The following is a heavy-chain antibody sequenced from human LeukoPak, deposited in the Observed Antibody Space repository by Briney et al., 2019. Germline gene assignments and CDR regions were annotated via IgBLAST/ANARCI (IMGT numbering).Heavy chain of an antibody. J-gene: IGHJ3*02. Sequence: SETLSLTCTVSGGSISSGDYYWSWIRQPPGKGLEWIGDIYYSGSTYYNPSLKSRVTISVDTSKNQFSLKLSSVTAADTAVYYCARNAHMDAFDIWGQGTMVTVSS. V-gene: IGHV4-30-4*08. CDR3: ARNAHMDAFDI. D-gene: IGHD1-1*01. CDR1: GGSISSGDYY. CDR2: IYYSGST.